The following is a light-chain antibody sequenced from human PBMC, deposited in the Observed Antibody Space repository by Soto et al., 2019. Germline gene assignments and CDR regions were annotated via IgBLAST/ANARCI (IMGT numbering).Light chain of an antibody. CDR2: NDH. V-gene: IGLV1-44*01. CDR3: AAWDDSLNGVL. Sequence: QSVLTQPPSASGTPGQRVTISCSGSSSNIGSNTVYWYQQLPGTAPKLLIYNDHQRPSGVPDRFSGSKSGTSASLAISGLQSEDEADYYCAAWDDSLNGVLFGGGTKVTVL. J-gene: IGLJ2*01. CDR1: SSNIGSNT.